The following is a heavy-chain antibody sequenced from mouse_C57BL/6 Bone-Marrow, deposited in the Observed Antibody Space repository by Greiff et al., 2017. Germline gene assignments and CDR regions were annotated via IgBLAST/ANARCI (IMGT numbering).Heavy chain of an antibody. J-gene: IGHJ2*01. Sequence: EVQLQQSGPELVKPGASVKISCKASGYTFTDYYMNWVKQSHGKSLEWIGDINPNDGGTSYNQKFKGKATLTVDKSSSTAYMELRSLTSEDSAVYYCARWGSNWDLGEVDYFDYWGQGTTLTVSS. V-gene: IGHV1-26*01. CDR3: ARWGSNWDLGEVDYFDY. CDR1: GYTFTDYY. D-gene: IGHD4-1*01. CDR2: INPNDGGT.